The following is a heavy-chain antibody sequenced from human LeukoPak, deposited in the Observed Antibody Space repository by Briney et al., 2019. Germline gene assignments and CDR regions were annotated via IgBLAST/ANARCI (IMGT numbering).Heavy chain of an antibody. J-gene: IGHJ5*02. CDR2: ISGSGGST. CDR3: ARGLVRGVNWFDP. V-gene: IGHV3-23*01. Sequence: GGSLRLSCAASGFTFSSYAMSWVRQAPGKGLEWVSAISGSGGSTYYADSVKGRFTISRDNAKNSLYLQMNSLRDEDTAVYYCARGLVRGVNWFDPWGQGTLVTVSS. CDR1: GFTFSSYA. D-gene: IGHD3-10*01.